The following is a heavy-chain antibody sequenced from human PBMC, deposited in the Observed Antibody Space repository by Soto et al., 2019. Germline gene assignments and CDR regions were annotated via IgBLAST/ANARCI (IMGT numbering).Heavy chain of an antibody. CDR1: GFTVSSNY. Sequence: PGGSLRLSCAASGFTVSSNYMSWVRQAPGKGLEWVSVIYSGGSTYYADSVKGRFIISRHNSKNTLYLQMNSLRAEDTAVYYCARDAGDSSSWYNYYGMDVWGQGTTVTVSS. V-gene: IGHV3-53*04. CDR2: IYSGGST. CDR3: ARDAGDSSSWYNYYGMDV. J-gene: IGHJ6*02. D-gene: IGHD6-13*01.